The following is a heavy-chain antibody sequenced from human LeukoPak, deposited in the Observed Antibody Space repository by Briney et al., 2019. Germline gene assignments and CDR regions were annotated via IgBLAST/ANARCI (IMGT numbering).Heavy chain of an antibody. J-gene: IGHJ5*02. V-gene: IGHV4-38-2*02. CDR1: GYSISSGYY. CDR3: ARVDGSCSGGSCPSGNWFDP. Sequence: SETLSLTCTVSGYSISSGYYWGWIRQPPGKGLEWIGSIYHSGSTYYNPSLKSRVTISVDTSKNQFSLKLTSVTAADTAVYYCARVDGSCSGGSCPSGNWFDPWGQGTLVTVSS. CDR2: IYHSGST. D-gene: IGHD2-15*01.